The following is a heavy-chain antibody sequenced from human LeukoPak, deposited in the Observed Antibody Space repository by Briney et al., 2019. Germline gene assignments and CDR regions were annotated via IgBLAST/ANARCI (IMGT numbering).Heavy chain of an antibody. CDR2: IIPIFGTP. Sequence: GASVKVSCKASGGTFRTYSVTWVRQAPGQGLEWMGGIIPIFGTPNYAQKFQGGVKVTTDDATGTAYMELSSLMSEDTAIYYCARVDRYHFYLDVWGKGAPVTVSS. CDR1: GGTFRTYS. J-gene: IGHJ6*03. CDR3: ARVDRYHFYLDV. V-gene: IGHV1-69*05.